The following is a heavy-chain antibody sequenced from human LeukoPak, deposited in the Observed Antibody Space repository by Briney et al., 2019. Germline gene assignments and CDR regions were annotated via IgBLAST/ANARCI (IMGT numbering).Heavy chain of an antibody. D-gene: IGHD3-9*01. Sequence: PGGSLRLSCEASGFTFSTYGMSWVRQSQGRGLEWVSSISYSGESTYYAQSVKGRFTISRDNAKNSLYLQMNSLRAEDTAVYYCARDFCYFDWLCPGFDYWGQGTVVTVSS. J-gene: IGHJ4*02. CDR1: GFTFSTYG. CDR2: ISYSGEST. CDR3: ARDFCYFDWLCPGFDY. V-gene: IGHV3-23*01.